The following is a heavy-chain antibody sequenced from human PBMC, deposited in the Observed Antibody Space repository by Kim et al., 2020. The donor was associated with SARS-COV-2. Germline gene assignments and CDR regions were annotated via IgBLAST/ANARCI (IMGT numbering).Heavy chain of an antibody. CDR3: ARLDSRSWYPTY. CDR2: IDPSDSYT. Sequence: GASLKISCKGSGYSFTSYWISWVRQMPGKGLEWMGRIDPSDSYTNYSPSFQGHVTISADKSIRTAYLQWSSLKASDTAMYYCARLDSRSWYPTYWGQGTRVTVSS. J-gene: IGHJ4*02. D-gene: IGHD6-13*01. CDR1: GYSFTSYW. V-gene: IGHV5-10-1*01.